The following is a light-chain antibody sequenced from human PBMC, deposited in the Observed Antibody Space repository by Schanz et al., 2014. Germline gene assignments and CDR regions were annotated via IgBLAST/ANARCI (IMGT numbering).Light chain of an antibody. V-gene: IGLV2-11*01. CDR2: DVD. CDR3: SSYTSRSTL. CDR1: TSDVGAYNY. Sequence: QSALTQPRSVSGSPGQSVTISCTGTTSDVGAYNYVSWYQQYPGKAPKLMIYDVDKRPSGVPDRFSGSKSGNTASLTVSGLQAEDEADYYCSSYTSRSTLFGGGTKLTVL. J-gene: IGLJ3*02.